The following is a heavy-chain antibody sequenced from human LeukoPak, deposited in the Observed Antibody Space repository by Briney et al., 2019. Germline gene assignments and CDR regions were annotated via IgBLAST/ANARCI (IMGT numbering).Heavy chain of an antibody. CDR2: ITSSSSFR. CDR1: GFSFSDDY. CDR3: ARDSYSNPDY. D-gene: IGHD4-11*01. Sequence: GRSLRLSCAASGFSFSDDYMSWIRQAPGKGLERVSYITSSSSFRTYADSVKGRFTISRDNAKNSLYLQMNSLRAEDTAVYYCARDSYSNPDYWGQGTLVTVSS. J-gene: IGHJ4*02. V-gene: IGHV3-11*06.